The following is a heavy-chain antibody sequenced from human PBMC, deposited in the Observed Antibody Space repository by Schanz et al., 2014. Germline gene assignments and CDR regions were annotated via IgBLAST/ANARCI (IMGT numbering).Heavy chain of an antibody. Sequence: VRLVESGGGVVQPGRSLRLSCAASGFTLSSYGMTWVRQAPGKGLEWVAAVSSRSDEIKYADSVRGRFTISRDNSRSTMDLQMKSLRAEDTAVYYCARVKYCTITRCYRTETEGIYYMDVWGKGTTVTVSS. CDR2: VSSRSDEI. V-gene: IGHV3-23*04. CDR3: ARVKYCTITRCYRTETEGIYYMDV. CDR1: GFTLSSYG. J-gene: IGHJ6*03. D-gene: IGHD2-2*01.